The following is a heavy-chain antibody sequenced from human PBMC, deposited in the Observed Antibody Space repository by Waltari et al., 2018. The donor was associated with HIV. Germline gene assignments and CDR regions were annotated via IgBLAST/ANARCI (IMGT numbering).Heavy chain of an antibody. Sequence: QVQLQQWGAGLLKPSETLSLTCAVYGGSFSGYYWSWIRQPPGQGREWIGEINHSGSTNYNPSLKSRVTISVDTSKNQFSLKLSSVTAADTAVYYCARGRGTIFGVVTYYYYGMDVWGQGTTVTVSS. CDR1: GGSFSGYY. V-gene: IGHV4-34*01. D-gene: IGHD3-3*01. CDR2: INHSGST. J-gene: IGHJ6*02. CDR3: ARGRGTIFGVVTYYYYGMDV.